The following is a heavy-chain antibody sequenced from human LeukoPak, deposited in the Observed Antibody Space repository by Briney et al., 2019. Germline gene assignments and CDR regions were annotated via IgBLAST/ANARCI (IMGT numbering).Heavy chain of an antibody. CDR2: IYPGDSDT. J-gene: IGHJ3*02. D-gene: IGHD4-17*01. Sequence: GGSLKISFKGSGYSFTSYCIGWVRQMPGKGLELMRIIYPGDSDTRYSPSFQGQVTISADKSISTAYLQWSSLKASDTAMYYCARLTVTTPFNAFDIWGQGTTVTVSS. V-gene: IGHV5-51*01. CDR3: ARLTVTTPFNAFDI. CDR1: GYSFTSYC.